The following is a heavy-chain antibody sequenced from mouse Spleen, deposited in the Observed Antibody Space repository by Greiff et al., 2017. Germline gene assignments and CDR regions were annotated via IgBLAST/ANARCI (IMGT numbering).Heavy chain of an antibody. CDR1: GFSLTSYG. CDR2: IWSGGST. D-gene: IGHD2-12*01. CDR3: ARNYDWYFDV. Sequence: VMLVESGPGLVQPSQSLSITCTVSGFSLTSYGVHWVRQSPGKGLEWLGVIWSGGSTDYNAAFISRLSISKDNSKSQVFFKMNSLQADDTAIYYCARNYDWYFDVWGTGTTVTVSS. J-gene: IGHJ1*03. V-gene: IGHV2-2*01.